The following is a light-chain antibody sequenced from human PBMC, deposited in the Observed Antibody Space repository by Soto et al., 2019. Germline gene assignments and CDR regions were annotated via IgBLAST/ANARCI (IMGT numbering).Light chain of an antibody. CDR2: RNN. J-gene: IGLJ2*01. CDR3: AAWDDSLSGPV. V-gene: IGLV1-47*01. CDR1: SSNIGSNY. Sequence: QSVLTQPPAASGTPGQRVTISCSGSSSNIGSNYVYWYQQLPGTAPKLLIYRNNQRPSGVPDRFSGSKSGTSASLAISGLRSEDEVAYYCAAWDDSLSGPVFGGGTKLTVL.